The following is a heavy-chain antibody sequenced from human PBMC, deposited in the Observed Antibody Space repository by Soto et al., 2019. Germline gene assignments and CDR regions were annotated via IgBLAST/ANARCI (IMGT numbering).Heavy chain of an antibody. CDR3: AGERMIVVVSRY. J-gene: IGHJ4*02. V-gene: IGHV3-23*01. CDR2: ISGSGGST. CDR1: GFTFSSYA. Sequence: GGSLRLSCAASGFTFSSYAMSWVRQAPGKGPEWVSAISGSGGSTYYADSVKGRFTISRDNSKNTLYLQMNSLRAEDTAVYYCAGERMIVVVSRYWGQGPMFTVSS. D-gene: IGHD3-22*01.